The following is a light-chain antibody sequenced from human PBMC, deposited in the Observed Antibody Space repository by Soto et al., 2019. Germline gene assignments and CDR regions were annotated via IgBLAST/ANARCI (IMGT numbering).Light chain of an antibody. V-gene: IGLV2-23*02. CDR3: CSYAGSSIHV. CDR1: SSDVGSYNL. J-gene: IGLJ1*01. Sequence: QSALTQPASVSGSPGQSITFSCTGTSSDVGSYNLVSWYQQHPGKAPKLLIYEVSKRPSGVSNRFSGSKSGNTASLTISGLQAEDEADYYCCSYAGSSIHVFGTGTKVTVL. CDR2: EVS.